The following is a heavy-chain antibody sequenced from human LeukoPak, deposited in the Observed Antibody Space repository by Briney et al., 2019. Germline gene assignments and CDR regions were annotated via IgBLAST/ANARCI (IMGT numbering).Heavy chain of an antibody. J-gene: IGHJ5*02. CDR2: IDPSDSYT. CDR3: ARVTGGYCSGGSCYSVAWFDP. D-gene: IGHD2-15*01. CDR1: GYSFTSYW. Sequence: GESLKISCKGSGYSFTSYWISWVRQMPGKGLEWMGRIDPSDSYTNYSPSFQGHVTISADKSISTAYLQWSSLKASDTAMYYCARVTGGYCSGGSCYSVAWFDPWGQGTLVTVSS. V-gene: IGHV5-10-1*01.